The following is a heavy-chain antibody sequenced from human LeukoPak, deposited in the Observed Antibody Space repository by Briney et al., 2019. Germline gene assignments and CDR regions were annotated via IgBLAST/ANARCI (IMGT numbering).Heavy chain of an antibody. V-gene: IGHV3-23*01. CDR3: AKPYYYDNTGYVFDC. J-gene: IGHJ4*02. D-gene: IGHD3-22*01. CDR1: GFTFSTYF. CDR2: ISGSGGST. Sequence: GGSLRLSCVASGFTFSTYFMIWVRQAPGAGLEWVSSISGSGGSTYYADSVKGRFTISRDSSKNTVDLEMNSLRAEDTAVYYCAKPYYYDNTGYVFDCWGQGTLVTVSS.